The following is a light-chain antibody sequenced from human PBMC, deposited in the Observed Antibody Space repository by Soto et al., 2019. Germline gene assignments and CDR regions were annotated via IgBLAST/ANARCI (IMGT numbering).Light chain of an antibody. CDR1: SSDVGGYNY. Sequence: QSVLTQPASVSGSPGQSLTISCTGTSSDVGGYNYVSWYQQHPGKAPKLMIYDVSNRPSGISNRFSGSKSGNTASLTISGLQAEDEADYYCSSYTTSSAPHVVFGGGTQLTVL. V-gene: IGLV2-14*03. CDR3: SSYTTSSAPHVV. J-gene: IGLJ2*01. CDR2: DVS.